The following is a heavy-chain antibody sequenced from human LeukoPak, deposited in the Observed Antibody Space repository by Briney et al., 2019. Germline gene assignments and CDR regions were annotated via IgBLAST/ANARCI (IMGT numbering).Heavy chain of an antibody. Sequence: PGRSLRLSCAASGFTFSSYGMHWVRQAPGKGLEWVAVIWYDGSNKYYADSVKGRFTISRDNSKNTLYLQMNGLRAEDTAVYYCARDPYYYDSSGYLDFDYWGQGTLVTVS. CDR2: IWYDGSNK. J-gene: IGHJ4*02. D-gene: IGHD3-22*01. CDR1: GFTFSSYG. V-gene: IGHV3-33*01. CDR3: ARDPYYYDSSGYLDFDY.